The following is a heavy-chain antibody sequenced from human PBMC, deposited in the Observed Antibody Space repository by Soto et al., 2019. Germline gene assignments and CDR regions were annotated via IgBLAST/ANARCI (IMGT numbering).Heavy chain of an antibody. D-gene: IGHD3-16*01. CDR3: AKEGWAALDY. V-gene: IGHV3-30*18. Sequence: QVQLVESGGGVVQPGRSLRLSCAASGFTFSSYGMHWVRQAPGKGLEWVAVISYDGSNKYYADSVKGRFTNSRDNSTSPLYLQMTSLRAEDTAVYYCAKEGWAALDYWGQGTLVTVSS. CDR1: GFTFSSYG. J-gene: IGHJ4*02. CDR2: ISYDGSNK.